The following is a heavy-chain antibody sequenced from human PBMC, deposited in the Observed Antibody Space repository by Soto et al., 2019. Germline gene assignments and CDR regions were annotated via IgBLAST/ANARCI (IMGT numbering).Heavy chain of an antibody. CDR2: ISASGRDI. Sequence: GGSLRLSCEASGFIFSNFAMSWVRQAPGRGLEWVSGISASGRDIHYADSVKDRFTVSRDNSKNTLYLQMNSLRAEDTAIYYCAKGKTSGWYYFDYWGQGALVTVSS. V-gene: IGHV3-23*01. CDR1: GFIFSNFA. CDR3: AKGKTSGWYYFDY. D-gene: IGHD6-19*01. J-gene: IGHJ4*02.